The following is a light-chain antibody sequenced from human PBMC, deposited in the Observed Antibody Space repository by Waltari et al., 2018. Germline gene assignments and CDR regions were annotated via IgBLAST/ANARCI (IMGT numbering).Light chain of an antibody. CDR1: QTINNNF. V-gene: IGKV3-20*01. CDR3: QQYDGSVLT. CDR2: GAS. Sequence: LVLTQSPDTLSLSPGQRATLPCRASQTINNNFLVWYQQKPGQAPRLIIHGASSRATGFPDRFSGSGSGTDFTLTISRLEPEDFAVYYCQQYDGSVLTFGGGTKVEI. J-gene: IGKJ4*01.